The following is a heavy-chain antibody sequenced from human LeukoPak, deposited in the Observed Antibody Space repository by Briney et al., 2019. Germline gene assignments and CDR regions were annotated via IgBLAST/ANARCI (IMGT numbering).Heavy chain of an antibody. CDR1: GSSIRSGDY. J-gene: IGHJ4*02. Sequence: PSQTLSLTCAVSGSSIRSGDYWAWIRQSPGKGLEWIASSYHCGRTHSNPAHKSRVTISVDTSKNQFSLMLSSVTAADTPVYYCARNRSVTTTPGFDHWGQGTLVTVSS. D-gene: IGHD4-17*01. CDR3: ARNRSVTTTPGFDH. V-gene: IGHV4-38-2*01. CDR2: SYHCGRT.